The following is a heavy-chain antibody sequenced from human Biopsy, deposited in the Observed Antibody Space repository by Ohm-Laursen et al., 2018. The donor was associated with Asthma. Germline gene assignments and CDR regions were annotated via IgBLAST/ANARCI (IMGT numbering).Heavy chain of an antibody. CDR2: ISYDGNHK. CDR3: AKRRGYSGHDNDY. CDR1: GFMFRSFG. V-gene: IGHV3-30*18. Sequence: SLRLSCSAPGFMFRSFGMHWVRQAPGKGLEWVAVISYDGNHKFYEDSVKGRFTISRDNSKNTLYLQMNSLRTEDTAVYYCAKRRGYSGHDNDYWGRGTLVIVSS. D-gene: IGHD5-12*01. J-gene: IGHJ4*02.